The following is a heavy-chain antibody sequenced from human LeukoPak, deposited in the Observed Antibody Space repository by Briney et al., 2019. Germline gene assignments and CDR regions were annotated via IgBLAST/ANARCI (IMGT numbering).Heavy chain of an antibody. J-gene: IGHJ1*01. CDR2: IRYDGSNK. CDR1: GFTFSSYG. D-gene: IGHD2-2*01. Sequence: PGGSLRLSCAASGFTFSSYGMHWVRQAPGKGLEWVAFIRYDGSNKYYADSAKGRFTISRDNSKNTLYLQMNSLRAEDTAVYYCAKDIEDIVVVPAAIQHWGQGTLVTVSS. CDR3: AKDIEDIVVVPAAIQH. V-gene: IGHV3-30*02.